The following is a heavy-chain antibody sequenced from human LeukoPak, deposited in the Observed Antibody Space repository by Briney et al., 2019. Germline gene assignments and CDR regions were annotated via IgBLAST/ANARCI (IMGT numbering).Heavy chain of an antibody. J-gene: IGHJ5*02. CDR3: ARDLGDNGSFSPAP. Sequence: ASVKVSCKASGYTFTSYGISWVRQAPEQGLEWMGWISAYNGNTNYAQKLQGRVTVTTDTSTGTAYMELRSLRSDDTAVYYCARDLGDNGSFSPAPWGQGTLVTVSS. D-gene: IGHD1-26*01. CDR2: ISAYNGNT. V-gene: IGHV1-18*01. CDR1: GYTFTSYG.